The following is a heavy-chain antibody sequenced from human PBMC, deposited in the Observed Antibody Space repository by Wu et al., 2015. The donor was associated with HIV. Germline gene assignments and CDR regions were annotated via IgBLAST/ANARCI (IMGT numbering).Heavy chain of an antibody. CDR1: GSTFSGNY. V-gene: IGHV1-2*02. CDR3: ARAGLRFGFDY. Sequence: QVQLVQSGAEVKKPGASVKVSCKASGSTFSGNYMHWLRQAPGQGPEWMGWINPNSGGTNYAQRFQGRVTMTMDTSIGTAYMELSSLRFDDTAVYYCARAGLRFGFDYWGQGTLVTVSS. D-gene: IGHD5-12*01. CDR2: INPNSGGT. J-gene: IGHJ4*02.